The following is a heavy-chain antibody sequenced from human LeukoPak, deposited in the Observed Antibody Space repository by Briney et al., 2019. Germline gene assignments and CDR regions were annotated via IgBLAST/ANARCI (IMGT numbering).Heavy chain of an antibody. Sequence: PSETLSLTCTVSGGSISSSSYYWGWIRQPPGKGLEWIGSIYYSGSTYYNPSLKSRVTISVDTSKNQFSLKLSSVTAADTAVCYCARLRITMIVVVIVNYFDYWGQGTLVTVSS. J-gene: IGHJ4*02. CDR2: IYYSGST. CDR3: ARLRITMIVVVIVNYFDY. CDR1: GGSISSSSYY. V-gene: IGHV4-39*01. D-gene: IGHD3-22*01.